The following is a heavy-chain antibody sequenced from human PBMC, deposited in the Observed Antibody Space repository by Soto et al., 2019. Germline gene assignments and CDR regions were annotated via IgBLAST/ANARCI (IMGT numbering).Heavy chain of an antibody. V-gene: IGHV1-3*01. J-gene: IGHJ3*02. CDR2: INAGDGNT. Sequence: ASVRVSCKASGFTFTSYAIHWVRQAPGQRLEWMGWINAGDGNTQYSQKFQGRVTITRDTSASTTYMELSSLRSEDTAVYYCARDNWNERHKASDIWGKETMVTVSS. D-gene: IGHD1-20*01. CDR1: GFTFTSYA. CDR3: ARDNWNERHKASDI.